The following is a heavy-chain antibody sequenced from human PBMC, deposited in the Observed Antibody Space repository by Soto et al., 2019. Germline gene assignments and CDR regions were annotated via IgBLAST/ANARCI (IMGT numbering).Heavy chain of an antibody. V-gene: IGHV3-15*07. CDR1: GFTFSNAW. D-gene: IGHD2-15*01. J-gene: IGHJ3*02. CDR2: IKSKTDGGTT. Sequence: PXXSLRLSCAASGFTFSNAWIDWVLQAPGKGLEWVGRIKSKTDGGTTDFAAPVKGRFTISRDDSKNTVYLQMHSLKTEDTAVYYCSRNIDYAFDIWGQGTMVTVSS. CDR3: SRNIDYAFDI.